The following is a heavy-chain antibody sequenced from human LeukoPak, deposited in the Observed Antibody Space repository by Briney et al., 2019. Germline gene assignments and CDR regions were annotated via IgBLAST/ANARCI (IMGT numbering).Heavy chain of an antibody. CDR3: ARRPGPNMVRGVRFPLYYFDY. CDR1: GYTFTSYG. D-gene: IGHD3-10*01. Sequence: GASVKVSCKASGYTFTSYGISWVRQAPGQGLEWMGWISAYNGNTNYAQKPQGRVTMTTDTSTSTAYMELRSLRSDDTAVYYCARRPGPNMVRGVRFPLYYFDYWGQGTLVTVSS. CDR2: ISAYNGNT. V-gene: IGHV1-18*01. J-gene: IGHJ4*02.